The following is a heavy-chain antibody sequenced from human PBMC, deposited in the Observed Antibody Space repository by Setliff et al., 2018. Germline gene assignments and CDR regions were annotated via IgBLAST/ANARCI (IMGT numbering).Heavy chain of an antibody. J-gene: IGHJ5*01. D-gene: IGHD4-4*01. CDR3: AGRDYSGGDS. V-gene: IGHV4-39*02. CDR2: IYNSGTT. CDR1: GDSISNTGYY. Sequence: PSETLSLTCIVAGDSISNTGYYWGWIRQPPGKGLEWIGRIYNSGTTNYNPSLKSRVTVSADTSNNSFSLNLFSVTAADTAVYYCAGRDYSGGDSWGHGTLVTVSS.